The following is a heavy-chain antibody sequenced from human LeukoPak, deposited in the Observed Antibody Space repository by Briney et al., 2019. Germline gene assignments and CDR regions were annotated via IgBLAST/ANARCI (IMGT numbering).Heavy chain of an antibody. Sequence: GGSLRLSCAASGFTFSSYGMHWVRQAPGKGLEWVAVIWYDGSNKYYADSVKGRFTISRDNSKNTLYLQMNSLRAEDTALYYCAKDRGPTTVQSVTDFWGQGSLVTVSS. CDR3: AKDRGPTTVQSVTDF. CDR1: GFTFSSYG. V-gene: IGHV3-33*06. D-gene: IGHD4-17*01. CDR2: IWYDGSNK. J-gene: IGHJ4*02.